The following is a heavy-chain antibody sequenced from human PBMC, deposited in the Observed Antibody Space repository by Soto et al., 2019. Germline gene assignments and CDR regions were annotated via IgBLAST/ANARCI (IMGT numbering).Heavy chain of an antibody. CDR2: IYHSGST. CDR3: ARHLFGSGNWFDP. Sequence: SETLSLTCTVSGGSISRNNWWSWVRQPPGKGLEWIGEIYHSGSTNYNPSLKSRVTMSVDKSKNQFSLKLSSVTAADTAVYYCARHLFGSGNWFDPWGQGTLDTVSS. CDR1: GGSISRNNW. V-gene: IGHV4-4*02. J-gene: IGHJ5*02. D-gene: IGHD3-10*02.